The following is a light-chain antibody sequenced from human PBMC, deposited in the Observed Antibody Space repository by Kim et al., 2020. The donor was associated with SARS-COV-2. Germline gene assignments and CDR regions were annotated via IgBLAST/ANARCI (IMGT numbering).Light chain of an antibody. CDR2: QDS. CDR3: QAWDSTWV. CDR1: KLGDKY. V-gene: IGLV3-1*01. J-gene: IGLJ3*02. Sequence: SYELTQPPSVSVSPGQTASITCPGDKLGDKYACWYQQKPGQSPVLVIYQDSKRPSGIPERFSGSNSGNTATLTISGTQAMDEADYYCQAWDSTWVFGGGT.